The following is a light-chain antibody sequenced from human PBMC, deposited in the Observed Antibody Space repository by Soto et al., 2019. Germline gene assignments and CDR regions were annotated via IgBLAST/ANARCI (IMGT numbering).Light chain of an antibody. Sequence: DIQMTQSPSSLSASAGDRVTITCRASQGISDYLNWYQQKPGEAPKVLIFAASTEQSGVPSRFSGSGSGTDFTLTISSLQPEDFATYYCQQSYNNPKTFGQGTKVEIK. CDR3: QQSYNNPKT. CDR1: QGISDY. CDR2: AAS. V-gene: IGKV1-39*01. J-gene: IGKJ1*01.